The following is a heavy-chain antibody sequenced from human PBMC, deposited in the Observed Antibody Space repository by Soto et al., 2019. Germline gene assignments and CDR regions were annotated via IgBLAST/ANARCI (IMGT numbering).Heavy chain of an antibody. J-gene: IGHJ4*02. CDR2: IFASGST. D-gene: IGHD2-2*01. CDR3: ARVGYCSSTPCWPVGYFEY. V-gene: IGHV4-59*01. Sequence: QVQLQESGPGLVKPSETLSLTCTVSGDSISSFYWTWIRQPPGKGLEWVGYIFASGSTNYNPALKSRVTISVDTSENQFSVKLTSVNAADTAVYYCARVGYCSSTPCWPVGYFEYWGQGTLVTVSS. CDR1: GDSISSFY.